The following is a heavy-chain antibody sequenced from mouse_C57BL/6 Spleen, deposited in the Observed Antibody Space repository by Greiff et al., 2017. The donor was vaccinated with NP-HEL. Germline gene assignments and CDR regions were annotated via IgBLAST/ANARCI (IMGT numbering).Heavy chain of an antibody. CDR2: ISTYYGDA. V-gene: IGHV1-67*01. CDR1: GYTFTDYA. Sequence: VQLQQSGPELVRPGVSVKISCKGSGYTFTDYAMHWVKQSHAKSLEWIGVISTYYGDASYNQKFKDKATMTVDKSSSTAYMELARLTSEDSAVYYCARWVITTVVANHWYFDVWGTGTTVTVSS. J-gene: IGHJ1*03. CDR3: ARWVITTVVANHWYFDV. D-gene: IGHD1-1*01.